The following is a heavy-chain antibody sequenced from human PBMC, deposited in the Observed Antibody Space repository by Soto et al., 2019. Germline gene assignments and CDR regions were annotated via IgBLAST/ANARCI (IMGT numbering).Heavy chain of an antibody. CDR2: ISYDGSNQ. CDR1: GFTFSDFE. V-gene: IGHV3-30-3*01. J-gene: IGHJ4*02. Sequence: QVQLVESGGGVVQPGRSLRLSCSASGFTFSDFEMYWVRQAPGKGLDWVSFISYDGSNQYYAGSVKGRFTVSRDHSKNSLSLLSNRVRPEVTAVYIVATRTGTAPRFDSWGQGTLVTVSS. D-gene: IGHD1-7*01. CDR3: ATRTGTAPRFDS.